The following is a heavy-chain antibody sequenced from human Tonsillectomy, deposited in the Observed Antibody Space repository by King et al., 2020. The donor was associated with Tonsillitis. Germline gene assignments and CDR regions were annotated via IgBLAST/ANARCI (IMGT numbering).Heavy chain of an antibody. CDR2: ISGSGGST. CDR3: AGDTYRGGTSGPF. J-gene: IGHJ4*02. D-gene: IGHD2-8*01. Sequence: VQLVESGGGLVQPGGSLRLSCAASGFTFNTYAMNWVRQAPGKGLEWVSAISGSGGSTYYADTVKGRFTISRDNSKNTLYLQMNSLSAEDTAVYYCAGDTYRGGTSGPFWGQGTLVTVSS. CDR1: GFTFNTYA. V-gene: IGHV3-23*04.